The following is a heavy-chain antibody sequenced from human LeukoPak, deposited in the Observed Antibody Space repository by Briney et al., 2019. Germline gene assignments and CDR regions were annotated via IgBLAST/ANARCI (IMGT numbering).Heavy chain of an antibody. CDR3: ARDGGAQYDFWSGYYGY. J-gene: IGHJ4*02. CDR1: GYTFTGYY. CDR2: INPNSGGT. Sequence: VASVKVSCKASGYTFTGYYMHWVRQVPGQGLEWMGWINPNSGGTNYAQKFQGRVTMTRDTSISTAYMELSRLRSDDTAVYYCARDGGAQYDFWSGYYGYWGQGTLVTVSS. D-gene: IGHD3-3*01. V-gene: IGHV1-2*02.